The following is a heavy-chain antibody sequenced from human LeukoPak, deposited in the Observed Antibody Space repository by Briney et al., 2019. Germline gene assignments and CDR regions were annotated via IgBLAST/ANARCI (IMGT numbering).Heavy chain of an antibody. CDR2: ISGSGSNI. CDR1: GFTFSSYE. J-gene: IGHJ4*02. D-gene: IGHD7-27*01. Sequence: VGSLRLSCAASGFTFSSYEMNWVRQAPGKGLEWVSYISGSGSNIYYADSVKGRFTISRDNAKNSLYLQMSSLRVEDTAVYYCARGPGSGLGMTRYFDYWGQGTLVTVSP. CDR3: ARGPGSGLGMTRYFDY. V-gene: IGHV3-48*03.